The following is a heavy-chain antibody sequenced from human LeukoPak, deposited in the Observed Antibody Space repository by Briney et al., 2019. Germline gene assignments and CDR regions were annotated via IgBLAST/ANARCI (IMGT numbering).Heavy chain of an antibody. D-gene: IGHD3-22*01. CDR3: ARDYYDPLDYYYMDV. V-gene: IGHV1-2*02. CDR1: GYTFTGYY. J-gene: IGHJ6*03. CDR2: INPNSGGT. Sequence: ASVKVSCKASGYTFTGYYMHWVRQAPGQGLEWMGWINPNSGGTNYAQKFQGRVTMTRDTSISTAYMELSRLRSDDTAVYYCARDYYDPLDYYYMDVWGKGTTVIVPS.